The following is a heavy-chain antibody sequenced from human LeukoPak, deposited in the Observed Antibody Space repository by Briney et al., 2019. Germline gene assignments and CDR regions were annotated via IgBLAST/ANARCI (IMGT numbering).Heavy chain of an antibody. Sequence: GASVKVSCKASGCTFSSYAISWVRQAPGQGLEWMGRIIPILGIANYAQKFQGRVTITADKSTSTAYMELSSLRSEDTAVYYCARDREVVVVAAYGPPYGMAVWGQGTTVTVSS. J-gene: IGHJ6*02. D-gene: IGHD2-15*01. CDR3: ARDREVVVVAAYGPPYGMAV. V-gene: IGHV1-69*04. CDR2: IIPILGIA. CDR1: GCTFSSYA.